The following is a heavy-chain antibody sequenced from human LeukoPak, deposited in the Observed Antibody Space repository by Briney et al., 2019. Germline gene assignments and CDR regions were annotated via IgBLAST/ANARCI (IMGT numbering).Heavy chain of an antibody. CDR3: VRGPGWLQIPLDY. D-gene: IGHD5-24*01. J-gene: IGHJ4*02. CDR2: IYTSWST. Sequence: PSETPSLTCTVSGGSISSYYWSWLRQPPGKGLEWIGYIYTSWSTNYNPSLKSRVTISVDTSKNQFSLELSSVTAADTAVYYCVRGPGWLQIPLDYWGQGTLVTVSS. V-gene: IGHV4-4*08. CDR1: GGSISSYY.